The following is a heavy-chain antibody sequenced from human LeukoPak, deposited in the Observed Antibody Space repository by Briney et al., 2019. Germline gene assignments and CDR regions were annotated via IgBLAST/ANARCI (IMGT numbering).Heavy chain of an antibody. CDR3: ARDQITIFGVVNWFDP. CDR2: ISSSSSYI. V-gene: IGHV3-21*01. CDR1: GFTFNSYS. Sequence: GGSLRLSCAASGFTFNSYSMNWVRQAPGKGLEWVSSISSSSSYIYYADSVKGRFTISRDNAKNSLYLQMNSLRAEDTAVYYCARDQITIFGVVNWFDPWGQGTLVTVSS. D-gene: IGHD3-3*01. J-gene: IGHJ5*02.